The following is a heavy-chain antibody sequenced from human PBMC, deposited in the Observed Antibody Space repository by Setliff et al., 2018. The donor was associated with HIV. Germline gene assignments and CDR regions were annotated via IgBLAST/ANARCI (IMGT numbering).Heavy chain of an antibody. Sequence: PSETLSLTCTVSGVSLSSESYYWGWVRQPPGKGLEWVGSMYYNGKIFYNPSLRSRVTISIDTSKNQFSLKMSSVTAADKAVYYCARDRYAGEIDYWGQGTLVTVSS. V-gene: IGHV4-39*07. D-gene: IGHD3-10*01. J-gene: IGHJ4*02. CDR1: GVSLSSESYY. CDR2: MYYNGKI. CDR3: ARDRYAGEIDY.